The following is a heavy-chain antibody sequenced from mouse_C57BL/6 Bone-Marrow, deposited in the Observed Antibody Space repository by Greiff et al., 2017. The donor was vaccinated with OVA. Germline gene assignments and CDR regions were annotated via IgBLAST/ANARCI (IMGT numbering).Heavy chain of an antibody. CDR1: GYTFTDYN. J-gene: IGHJ4*01. V-gene: IGHV1-18*01. D-gene: IGHD2-4*01. Sequence: VQLKESGPELVKPGASVKIPCKASGYTFTDYNMDWVKQSHGKSLEWIGDINPNNGGTIYNQKFKGKATLTVDKSSSTAYMELRSLTSEDTAVYYCARGLRRGYYAMDYWGQGTSVTVSS. CDR2: INPNNGGT. CDR3: ARGLRRGYYAMDY.